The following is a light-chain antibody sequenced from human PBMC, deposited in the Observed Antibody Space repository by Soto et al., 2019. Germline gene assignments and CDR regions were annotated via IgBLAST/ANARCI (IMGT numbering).Light chain of an antibody. V-gene: IGKV1-5*03. CDR2: RVS. CDR3: HKYKSYPWT. Sequence: DIQMTQSPSTLSASVGDRVTITCRASQTITNYLTWYQLKPGKAPTFLIYRVSTLEGGVPSRFSGAGSGTEFSLTISSLQPDDFATYYCHKYKSYPWTFGQGTKVEIK. CDR1: QTITNY. J-gene: IGKJ1*01.